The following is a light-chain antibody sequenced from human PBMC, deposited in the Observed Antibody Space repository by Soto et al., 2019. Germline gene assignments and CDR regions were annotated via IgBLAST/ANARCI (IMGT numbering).Light chain of an antibody. CDR2: VAS. Sequence: IQMTQSPSSLSASVGDRVTITCRASQGIRNDLGWYQHRPGQAPKVLICVASSLQSGVPSRFSGSGYGTDFTLTISSLQPEDFATYYCLQDYNYPWTFGQGTKVDIK. CDR3: LQDYNYPWT. J-gene: IGKJ1*01. V-gene: IGKV1-6*01. CDR1: QGIRND.